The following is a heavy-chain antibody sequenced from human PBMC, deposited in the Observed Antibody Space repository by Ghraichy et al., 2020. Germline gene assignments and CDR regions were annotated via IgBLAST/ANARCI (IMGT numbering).Heavy chain of an antibody. CDR2: IYYTWCA. D-gene: IGHD5-18*01. CDR3: VRGIRSYGIDH. V-gene: IGHV4-59*01. J-gene: IGHJ4*02. Sequence: ESLNISCTVSGGSISNYYWNWIRQPPGKGLEGIGYIYYTWCANYRPSLRSRVTIPVDTSMNHFSLRLSSMTAADTAVYYCVRGIRSYGIDHWGQGTLVTVSS. CDR1: GGSISNYY.